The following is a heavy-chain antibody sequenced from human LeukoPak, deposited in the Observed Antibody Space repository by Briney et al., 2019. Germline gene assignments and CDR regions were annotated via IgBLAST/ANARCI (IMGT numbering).Heavy chain of an antibody. V-gene: IGHV1-69*04. D-gene: IGHD1-7*01. CDR1: GYTFTSYD. Sequence: SVKVSCKASGYTFTSYDINWVRQATGQGLEWMGRIIPILGIANYAQKFQGRVTITADKSTSTAYMELSSLRSEDTAVYYCARGRSGTTTRDYYYGMDVWGQGTTVTVSS. CDR2: IIPILGIA. CDR3: ARGRSGTTTRDYYYGMDV. J-gene: IGHJ6*02.